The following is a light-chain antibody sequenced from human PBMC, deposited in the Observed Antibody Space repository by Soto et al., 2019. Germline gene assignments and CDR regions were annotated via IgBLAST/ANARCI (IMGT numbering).Light chain of an antibody. Sequence: EIVLTQSPGTLSLSPGERATLSCRASQSVSSSFLAWYRQKPGQAPRLLMYGASTRAPGIPDRFSGSGSGTDFTLNISRVEREDVEVDYCQRDGNSYNFGQGTKLEIK. J-gene: IGKJ2*01. V-gene: IGKV3-20*01. CDR3: QRDGNSYN. CDR2: GAS. CDR1: QSVSSSF.